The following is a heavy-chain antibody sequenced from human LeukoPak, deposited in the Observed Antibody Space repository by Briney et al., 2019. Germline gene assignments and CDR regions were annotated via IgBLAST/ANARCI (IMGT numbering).Heavy chain of an antibody. V-gene: IGHV5-51*01. Sequence: ASVKVSCKGSGYTFTSNWISWVRQMPGKGLEWMGIILPSNSDTRYGPSFKGQVTMSVDKSISTAYLQWTSLKASDTAMYYCARQYYETLTGPNWFDAWGQGTLVTVSS. CDR2: ILPSNSDT. CDR3: ARQYYETLTGPNWFDA. D-gene: IGHD3-9*01. J-gene: IGHJ5*02. CDR1: GYTFTSNW.